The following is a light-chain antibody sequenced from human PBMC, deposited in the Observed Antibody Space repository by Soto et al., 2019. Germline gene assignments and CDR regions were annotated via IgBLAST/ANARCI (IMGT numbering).Light chain of an antibody. V-gene: IGKV3-11*01. Sequence: EIVLTQSPGTLSLSPGERATLSCGASQSVSSYLAWYQQKPGQAHTLLIYDAYNRATGIPARFSGSGSGTDFTLTISSLAPEDFAVYYCQQRSNWPLTFGGGTRGDIK. CDR1: QSVSSY. J-gene: IGKJ4*01. CDR3: QQRSNWPLT. CDR2: DAY.